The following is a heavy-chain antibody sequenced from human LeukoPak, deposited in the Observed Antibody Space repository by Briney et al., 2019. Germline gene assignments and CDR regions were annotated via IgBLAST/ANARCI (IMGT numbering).Heavy chain of an antibody. J-gene: IGHJ5*02. CDR2: IYPGDSDT. CDR3: ARHGGGYCRSTSCYLFDP. Sequence: GGSLKISCKASGYGFTTYWIGWVRQMPGKGLEWMGIIYPGDSDTRYSPSFQGQATISADKSISTAHLQWSSLKASDTAMYYCARHGGGYCRSTSCYLFDPWGQGTLVTVSS. D-gene: IGHD2-2*01. CDR1: GYGFTTYW. V-gene: IGHV5-51*01.